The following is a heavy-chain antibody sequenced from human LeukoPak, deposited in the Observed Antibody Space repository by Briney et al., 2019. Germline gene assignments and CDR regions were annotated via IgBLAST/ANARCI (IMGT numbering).Heavy chain of an antibody. Sequence: ASLKVSCKASGYTFTGYYMHWVRQAPGQGLEWMGWINPNSGGTNYAQKFQGRVTMTRDTSISTAYMELSRLRSDDTAVYYCARDTVTTRTFDYWGQGTLVTVSS. CDR2: INPNSGGT. CDR1: GYTFTGYY. V-gene: IGHV1-2*02. CDR3: ARDTVTTRTFDY. J-gene: IGHJ4*02. D-gene: IGHD4-17*01.